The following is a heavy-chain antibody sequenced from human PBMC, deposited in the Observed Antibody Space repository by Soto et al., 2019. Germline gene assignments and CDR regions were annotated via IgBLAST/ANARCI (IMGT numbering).Heavy chain of an antibody. V-gene: IGHV4-31*03. D-gene: IGHD2-2*01. CDR1: GGSISSGGYY. CDR2: IYYSGST. J-gene: IGHJ1*01. CDR3: ARVSHCSSTSCYRGDEYFQH. Sequence: PSETLSLTCTVSGGSISSGGYYWSWIRQHPGKGLEWIGYIYYSGSTYYNPSLKSRVTISVDTSKNQFSLKLSSVTAADTAVYYCARVSHCSSTSCYRGDEYFQHWGQGTLVTVSS.